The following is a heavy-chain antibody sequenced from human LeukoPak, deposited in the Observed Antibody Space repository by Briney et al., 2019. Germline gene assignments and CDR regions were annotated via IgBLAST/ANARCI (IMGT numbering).Heavy chain of an antibody. V-gene: IGHV1-18*01. Sequence: ASVKVSCKASGYTFTSYGISWVRQAPGQGLEWMGWISAYNGNTNYAQKLQGRVTMTTDTSTSTAYMELRSLRSDDTAVYYCARNLGQWLVHWFDPWGQGTLVTVSS. J-gene: IGHJ5*02. D-gene: IGHD6-19*01. CDR2: ISAYNGNT. CDR3: ARNLGQWLVHWFDP. CDR1: GYTFTSYG.